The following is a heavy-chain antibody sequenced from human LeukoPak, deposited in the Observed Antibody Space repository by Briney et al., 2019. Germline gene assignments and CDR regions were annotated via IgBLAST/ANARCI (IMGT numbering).Heavy chain of an antibody. D-gene: IGHD3-9*01. CDR2: IYTSGST. V-gene: IGHV4-61*02. CDR1: GGSISSGSYY. J-gene: IGHJ4*02. Sequence: SQTLSLTCTVSGGSISSGSYYWSWIRQPAGKGLEWIGRIYTSGSTNYNPSLKSRVTMSVDTSKNQFSLKLSSVTAADTAVYYCARTFAWLFRGLFDYWGQGTLVTVSS. CDR3: ARTFAWLFRGLFDY.